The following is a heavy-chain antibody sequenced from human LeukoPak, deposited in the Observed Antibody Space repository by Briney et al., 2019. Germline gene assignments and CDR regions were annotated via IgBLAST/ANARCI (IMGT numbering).Heavy chain of an antibody. CDR3: ARVEPKRYSSSWTPGIDV. CDR1: GYTFTSYD. V-gene: IGHV1-8*01. CDR2: MYPNSGNT. Sequence: ASVKVSCKASGYTFTSYDINWVRQATGQGLGWMGWMYPNSGNTGYAQKFQGRVTMTRHTSISTAYMELSSLRSEDTDVYYCARVEPKRYSSSWTPGIDVWGQGTTVTVSS. D-gene: IGHD6-13*01. J-gene: IGHJ6*02.